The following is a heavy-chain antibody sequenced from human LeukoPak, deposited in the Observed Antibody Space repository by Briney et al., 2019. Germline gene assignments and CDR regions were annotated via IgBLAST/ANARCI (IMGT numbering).Heavy chain of an antibody. CDR3: ARLRYYYDSSGHWVFDY. J-gene: IGHJ4*02. V-gene: IGHV4-59*08. Sequence: SETLSLTCTVSGGSISSYYWSWIRQPPGKGLEWIGYIYYSGSTNYNPSLKSRVTISVDTSKNQFSLKLSSVTAADTAVYYCARLRYYYDSSGHWVFDYWGQGPLVTVSS. CDR1: GGSISSYY. D-gene: IGHD3-22*01. CDR2: IYYSGST.